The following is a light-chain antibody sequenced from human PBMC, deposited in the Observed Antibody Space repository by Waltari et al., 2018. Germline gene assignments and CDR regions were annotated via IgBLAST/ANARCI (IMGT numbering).Light chain of an antibody. J-gene: IGKJ1*01. Sequence: DIQMTQSPSTLSASIGDSVTITCRASESLGSELAWYQQRPGKGPNMLIYDASNLQTGVPSRFSGSGSGTEFTLTINNLQPDDFVTYFCQQYSYYPWTFGQETKVEIK. CDR2: DAS. CDR1: ESLGSE. CDR3: QQYSYYPWT. V-gene: IGKV1-5*01.